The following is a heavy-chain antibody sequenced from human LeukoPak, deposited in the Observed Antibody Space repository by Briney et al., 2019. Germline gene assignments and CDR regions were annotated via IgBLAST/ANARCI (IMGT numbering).Heavy chain of an antibody. Sequence: ASVKVSCKVSGYTLTELSMHWVRQAPGKGLEWMGGCDPEDGETIYAQKFQGRVTMTEDTSTDTAYMELSSLRSEDTAVYYCATRRLGYCSSTSCYVGFDPWGQGTLVTVSS. D-gene: IGHD2-2*01. CDR1: GYTLTELS. CDR2: CDPEDGET. CDR3: ATRRLGYCSSTSCYVGFDP. J-gene: IGHJ5*02. V-gene: IGHV1-24*01.